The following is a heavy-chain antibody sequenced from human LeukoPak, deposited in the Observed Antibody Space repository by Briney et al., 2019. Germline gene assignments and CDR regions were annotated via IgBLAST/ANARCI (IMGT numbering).Heavy chain of an antibody. CDR1: GFTFSSYA. D-gene: IGHD3-10*01. Sequence: PGGSLRPSCAASGFTFSSYAMSWVRQAPGKGLEWVSAISGSGGSTYYADSVKGLFTISRDNSKNTLYLQMNSLRAEDTAVYYCAKGYYYGSGSYYPFDVWGQGTTVTVSS. CDR2: ISGSGGST. CDR3: AKGYYYGSGSYYPFDV. J-gene: IGHJ6*02. V-gene: IGHV3-23*01.